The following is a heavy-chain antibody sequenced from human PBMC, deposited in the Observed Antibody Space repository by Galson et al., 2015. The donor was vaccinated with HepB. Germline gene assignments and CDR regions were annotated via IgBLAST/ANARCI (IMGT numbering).Heavy chain of an antibody. Sequence: SVKVSCKASGGTFSSYAISWVRQAPGQGLEWMGRIIPILGIANYAQKFQGRVTITADKSTSTAYMELSSLRSEDTAVYYCARVWGGYCSSTSCYTRTKSYYYYMDVWGKGTTVTVSS. J-gene: IGHJ6*03. V-gene: IGHV1-69*04. CDR1: GGTFSSYA. CDR2: IIPILGIA. D-gene: IGHD2-2*02. CDR3: ARVWGGYCSSTSCYTRTKSYYYYMDV.